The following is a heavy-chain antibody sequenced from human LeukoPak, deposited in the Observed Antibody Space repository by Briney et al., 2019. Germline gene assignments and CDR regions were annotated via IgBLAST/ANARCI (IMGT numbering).Heavy chain of an antibody. V-gene: IGHV1-46*01. CDR1: GYTFTSYY. D-gene: IGHD3-16*02. Sequence: ASVKVSCKASGYTFTSYYMHWVRQAPGQGLEWMGIINPSGGSTSYAQKFQGRVTMTRDTSTSTAYMELSSLRSEDTAVYYCARGVLDDYVWGSYRLPRDYWGQGTLVTVSS. J-gene: IGHJ4*02. CDR2: INPSGGST. CDR3: ARGVLDDYVWGSYRLPRDY.